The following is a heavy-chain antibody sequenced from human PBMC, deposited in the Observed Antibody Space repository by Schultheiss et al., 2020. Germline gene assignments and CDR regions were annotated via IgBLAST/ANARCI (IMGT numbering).Heavy chain of an antibody. D-gene: IGHD3/OR15-3a*01. V-gene: IGHV4-31*03. CDR2: IYYAGSS. Sequence: SETLSLTCTVSGGSISSGGYYWSWIRQHPGKGLEWIGYIYYAGSSNYNPSLKGRVAMSVDTSKSQFSLTVTSVTAADTAVYYCGRLWTRSWFDVWGRGVRVTVSS. J-gene: IGHJ5*02. CDR1: GGSISSGGYY. CDR3: GRLWTRSWFDV.